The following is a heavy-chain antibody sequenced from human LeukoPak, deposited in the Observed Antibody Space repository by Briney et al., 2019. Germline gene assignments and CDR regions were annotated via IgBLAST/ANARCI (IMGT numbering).Heavy chain of an antibody. CDR2: IHYSGAT. CDR3: ARDGTTVTHNPYEVGAFDI. CDR1: RGSINYNFHY. J-gene: IGHJ3*02. V-gene: IGHV4-39*02. D-gene: IGHD4-17*01. Sequence: NPSETLSLTCTVCRGSINYNFHYWGWIRQSPGRGLEWIANIHYSGATYYNPSLKSRVIISVDTSKNQFSLRLTSVTAADTALYFCARDGTTVTHNPYEVGAFDIWGQGTMVTVSS.